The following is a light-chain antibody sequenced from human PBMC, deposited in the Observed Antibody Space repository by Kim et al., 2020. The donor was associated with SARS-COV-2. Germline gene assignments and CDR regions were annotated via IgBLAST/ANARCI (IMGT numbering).Light chain of an antibody. V-gene: IGLV2-14*04. J-gene: IGLJ2*01. CDR1: SSDVGGYNY. CDR2: DVS. CDR3: SSYTSSSTLYVV. Sequence: SITISCTGTSSDVGGYNYVSWYQQHPGKAPKLMIYDVSKRPSGVSNRFSGSKSGNTASLTISGLQAEDEADYYCSSYTSSSTLYVVFGGGTQLTVL.